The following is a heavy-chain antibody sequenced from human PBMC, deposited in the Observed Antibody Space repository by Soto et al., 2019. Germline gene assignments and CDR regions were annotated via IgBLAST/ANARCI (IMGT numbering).Heavy chain of an antibody. CDR2: IYHSGST. CDR1: GGSISSGGYS. CDR3: ARDPGYSYGDNWFDP. J-gene: IGHJ5*02. V-gene: IGHV4-30-2*01. D-gene: IGHD5-18*01. Sequence: SETLSLTCAVSGGSISSGGYSWSWIRQPPGKGLEWIGYIYHSGSTYYNPSLKSRVTISVDRSKNQFSLKLSSVTAEDTAVYYCARDPGYSYGDNWFDPWGQGTLVTVSS.